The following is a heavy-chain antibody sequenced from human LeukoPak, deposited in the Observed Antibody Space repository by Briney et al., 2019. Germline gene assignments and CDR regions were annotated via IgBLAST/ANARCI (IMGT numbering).Heavy chain of an antibody. D-gene: IGHD3/OR15-3a*01. CDR3: ARTLDSALDV. CDR2: ISSSGRTV. CDR1: GFTFSSYN. J-gene: IGHJ6*04. Sequence: LGGYLKLSCAGSGFTFSSYNMNWVRQAPGKGLEWISYISSSGRTVYYAESVRGRFAISRDNARSSLYLQMAGLTAEDTAVYYCARTLDSALDVWGNGTTVTVSS. V-gene: IGHV3-48*01.